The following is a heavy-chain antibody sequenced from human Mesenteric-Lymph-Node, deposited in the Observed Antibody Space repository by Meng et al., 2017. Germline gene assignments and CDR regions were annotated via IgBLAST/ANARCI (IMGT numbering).Heavy chain of an antibody. Sequence: GSLRLSCTVSGGSISSSSYFWEWIRQPPGKGLEWIGNICHGGSSNYNPSLKGRVTISLDTSKNQVSLNLNSMTAADTAVYYCARRLRRGGHWNFDLWGRGTLVTVSS. V-gene: IGHV4-39*07. CDR3: ARRLRRGGHWNFDL. J-gene: IGHJ2*01. D-gene: IGHD3-16*01. CDR1: GGSISSSSYF. CDR2: ICHGGSS.